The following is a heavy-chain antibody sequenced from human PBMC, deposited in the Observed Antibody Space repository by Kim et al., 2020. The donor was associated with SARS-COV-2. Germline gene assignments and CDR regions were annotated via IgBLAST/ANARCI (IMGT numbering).Heavy chain of an antibody. Sequence: GGSLRLSCAASGFTFRNYALTWVRQAPGKGPEWVSVISYNGTNKYYADSVKGRFTISRDNSTDTLYLHINSLRIDDTAIYYCAKDIAQCLAALDYYG. CDR2: ISYNGTNK. CDR1: GFTFRNYA. D-gene: IGHD6-13*01. CDR3: AKDIAQCLAALDYYG. V-gene: IGHV3-30-3*01. J-gene: IGHJ6*01.